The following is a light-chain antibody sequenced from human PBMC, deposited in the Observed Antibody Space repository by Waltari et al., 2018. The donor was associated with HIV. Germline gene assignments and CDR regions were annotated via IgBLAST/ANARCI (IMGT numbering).Light chain of an antibody. J-gene: IGKJ4*01. CDR3: QQYHDWPPLT. Sequence: EIMMTQSPVTLSVSPGERATLSCAANQSISSNLAWYQQKPAQAPTLLIYGASTRATGIPARFIGSGSGTAFTLTITSLQSEDFAVYFCQQYHDWPPLTFGGGTKVEI. CDR1: QSISSN. CDR2: GAS. V-gene: IGKV3-15*01.